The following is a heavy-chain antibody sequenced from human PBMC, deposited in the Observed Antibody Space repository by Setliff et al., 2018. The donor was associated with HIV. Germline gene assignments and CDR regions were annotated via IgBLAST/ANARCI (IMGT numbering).Heavy chain of an antibody. Sequence: GGSLRLSCAASGFTFSSYSMNWVRQAPGKGLGWVSFISGNSGAVTYADSVKGRFTVSRDNAKNSLYLQMNSLRAEDTAVYYCTRTSRAAYWGRGTLVTVS. CDR3: TRTSRAAY. CDR2: ISGNSGAV. V-gene: IGHV3-48*04. D-gene: IGHD6-25*01. CDR1: GFTFSSYS. J-gene: IGHJ4*02.